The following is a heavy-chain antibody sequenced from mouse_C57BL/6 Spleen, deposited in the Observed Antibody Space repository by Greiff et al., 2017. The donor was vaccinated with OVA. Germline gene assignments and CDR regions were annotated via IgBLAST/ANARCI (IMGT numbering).Heavy chain of an antibody. J-gene: IGHJ4*01. Sequence: QVQLQQSGAELARPGASVKLSCKASGYTFTRYGISWVKQRTGQGLEWIGEIYPRSGNTYYNEKFKGKATLTADKSSSTEYMELRSLTSEDSAVYFCARVVTTVGDTGAMDYWGQGTSGTVSS. D-gene: IGHD1-1*01. CDR3: ARVVTTVGDTGAMDY. CDR1: GYTFTRYG. V-gene: IGHV1-81*01. CDR2: IYPRSGNT.